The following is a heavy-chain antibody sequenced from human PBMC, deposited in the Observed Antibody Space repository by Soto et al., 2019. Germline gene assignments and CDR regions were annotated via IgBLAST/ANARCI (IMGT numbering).Heavy chain of an antibody. D-gene: IGHD2-2*02. J-gene: IGHJ6*02. Sequence: VRSLRLSCGASGVTFSNYAMHWGRQAPCKGLEWVSVISYDGSNKYFAASVKGRFTLSRDNSKNTLYLQMNSLRPEDTAVYYCARALYCTSTSCYIAVSVLGMDVWGQGTTVTVSS. CDR2: ISYDGSNK. CDR1: GVTFSNYA. CDR3: ARALYCTSTSCYIAVSVLGMDV. V-gene: IGHV3-30-3*01.